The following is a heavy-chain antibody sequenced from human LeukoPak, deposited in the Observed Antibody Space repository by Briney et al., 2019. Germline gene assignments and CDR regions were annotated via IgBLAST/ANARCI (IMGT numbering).Heavy chain of an antibody. CDR1: GGSISSSSYY. J-gene: IGHJ4*02. CDR3: ASQKIYYYDSSGPIGS. Sequence: PSETLSLTCTVSGGSISSSSYYWGWIRQPPGKGLEWIGSIYYSGSTYYNPSLKSRVTISVDTSKNQFSLKLSSVTAADTAVYYCASQKIYYYDSSGPIGSWGQGTLVTVSS. D-gene: IGHD3-22*01. V-gene: IGHV4-39*01. CDR2: IYYSGST.